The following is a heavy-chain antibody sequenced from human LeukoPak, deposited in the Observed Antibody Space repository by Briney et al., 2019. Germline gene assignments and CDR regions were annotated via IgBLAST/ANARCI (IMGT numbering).Heavy chain of an antibody. CDR2: IYYSVST. J-gene: IGHJ6*02. Sequence: SETLSLTCTVSGCSFSSSSYYWGWIRQPPGQGLVSIGSIYYSVSTYYNPSLKSRVTISVDTSKNQFSLKLSSVTAGDTAVYYCARDTAGNSYGMDVWGQGTTVTVSS. CDR1: GCSFSSSSYY. D-gene: IGHD6-19*01. V-gene: IGHV4-39*07. CDR3: ARDTAGNSYGMDV.